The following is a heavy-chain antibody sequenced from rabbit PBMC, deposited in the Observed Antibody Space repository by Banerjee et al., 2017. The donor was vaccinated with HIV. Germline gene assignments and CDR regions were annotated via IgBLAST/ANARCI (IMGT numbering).Heavy chain of an antibody. CDR2: IYGGSGGST. V-gene: IGHV1S45*01. Sequence: QEQLVESGGGLVQPEGSLTLTCTASGFSFSDSYYMCWVRQAPGKGLESIACIYGGSGGSTWYASWAKGRFTISKTSSTTVTLQLTSLTAADTATYFCARGSAAMTMVITGFYFNLWGPGTLVTVS. CDR1: GFSFSDSYY. CDR3: ARGSAAMTMVITGFYFNL. D-gene: IGHD2-1*01. J-gene: IGHJ4*01.